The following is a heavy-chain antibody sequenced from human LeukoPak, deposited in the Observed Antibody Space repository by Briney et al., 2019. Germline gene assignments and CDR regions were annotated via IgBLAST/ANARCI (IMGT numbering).Heavy chain of an antibody. Sequence: TSETLSLTCAVYGGSFSGYYWSWIRQPPGTGLEWIGEINHSGSTNYNPSLKSRVTISVDTSKNQFSLKLSSVTAADTAVYYCARGYDFWSGYYRAHGGFDYWGQGTLVTVSS. J-gene: IGHJ4*02. D-gene: IGHD3-3*01. CDR2: INHSGST. CDR1: GGSFSGYY. V-gene: IGHV4-34*01. CDR3: ARGYDFWSGYYRAHGGFDY.